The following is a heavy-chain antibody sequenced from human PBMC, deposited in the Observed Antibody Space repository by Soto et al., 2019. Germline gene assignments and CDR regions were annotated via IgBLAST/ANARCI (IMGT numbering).Heavy chain of an antibody. CDR2: IYYSGST. V-gene: IGHV4-59*01. D-gene: IGHD2-15*01. J-gene: IGHJ5*02. Sequence: QVQLQESGPGLVKPSETLSLTCTVSGGSISSYYWSWIRQPPGKGLEWIGYIYYSGSTNYNPSLKSRVTISVDTSNNPFSLKLSPVTAADTAVYYCAGGFVVVVAGTATIDWFDPWGQGTLVTVSS. CDR1: GGSISSYY. CDR3: AGGFVVVVAGTATIDWFDP.